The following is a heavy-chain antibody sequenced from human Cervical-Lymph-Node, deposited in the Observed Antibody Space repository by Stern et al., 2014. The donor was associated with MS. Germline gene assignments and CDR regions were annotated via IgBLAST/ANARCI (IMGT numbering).Heavy chain of an antibody. Sequence: QVTLKESGPTLVKPTQTLTLKCIFSGFSLTTSGVGVGWIRQPPGKALEWLGFIYWEGDKRYRPSLKRRITITKDTSKNQVVLTMTNMDPVDTATYYCIHTSPRVPGIDYWGQGTLVTVSS. CDR2: IYWEGDK. CDR1: GFSLTTSGVG. V-gene: IGHV2-5*02. J-gene: IGHJ4*02. D-gene: IGHD6-13*01. CDR3: IHTSPRVPGIDY.